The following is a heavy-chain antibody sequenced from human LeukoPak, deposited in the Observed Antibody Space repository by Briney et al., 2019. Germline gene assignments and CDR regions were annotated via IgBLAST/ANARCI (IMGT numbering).Heavy chain of an antibody. CDR1: GLTFSSSW. CDR2: INPEGSEK. D-gene: IGHD5-18*01. Sequence: GGSLRLSCAVSGLTFSSSWMDWVRQAPGKGLEWVASINPEGSEKYSAGSVKGRFTISRDNAKSSLYLQMDSLRVEDTALYYCARDLAYSRLDYWGQGVLVTVSS. J-gene: IGHJ4*02. V-gene: IGHV3-7*01. CDR3: ARDLAYSRLDY.